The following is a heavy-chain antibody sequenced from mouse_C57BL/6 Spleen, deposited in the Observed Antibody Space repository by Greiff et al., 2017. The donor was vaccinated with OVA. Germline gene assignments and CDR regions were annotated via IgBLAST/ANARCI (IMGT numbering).Heavy chain of an antibody. D-gene: IGHD1-1*01. Sequence: QVQLQQPGAELVMPGASVKLSCKASGYTFTSYWMHWVKQRPGQGLEWIGEIDPSDSYTNYNQKFKGQSTLTVDKSSSTAYMQLSSLTSEDSAVYYCARRGGLVTTVHFDYWGQGTTLTVSS. J-gene: IGHJ2*01. V-gene: IGHV1-69*01. CDR1: GYTFTSYW. CDR3: ARRGGLVTTVHFDY. CDR2: IDPSDSYT.